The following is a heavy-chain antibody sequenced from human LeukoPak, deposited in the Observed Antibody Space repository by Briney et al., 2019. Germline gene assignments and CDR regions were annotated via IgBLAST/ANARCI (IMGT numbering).Heavy chain of an antibody. Sequence: SVKVSCKASGGTFSSYAISWVRQAPGQGLEWMGRIIPIFGIANYAQKFQGRVTITADKSTSTAYMELSSLRSEDTAVYYCARDPQYSSSPNDYWGQGTLVTVSS. CDR1: GGTFSSYA. CDR2: IIPIFGIA. D-gene: IGHD6-6*01. CDR3: ARDPQYSSSPNDY. V-gene: IGHV1-69*04. J-gene: IGHJ4*02.